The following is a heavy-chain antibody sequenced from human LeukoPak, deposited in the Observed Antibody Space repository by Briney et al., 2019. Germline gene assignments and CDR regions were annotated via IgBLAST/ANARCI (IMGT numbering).Heavy chain of an antibody. CDR2: IYYRGST. Sequence: SETLSLTCPVSGGSISSYYWSWIRPPPGKGLEWIAYIYYRGSTNYNPSLKSRVTISVDTSKNQFSLKLSSVTAADTAVYYCARRTTGTGPFDYWGQGTLVTVSS. V-gene: IGHV4-59*08. CDR1: GGSISSYY. CDR3: ARRTTGTGPFDY. J-gene: IGHJ4*02. D-gene: IGHD1-1*01.